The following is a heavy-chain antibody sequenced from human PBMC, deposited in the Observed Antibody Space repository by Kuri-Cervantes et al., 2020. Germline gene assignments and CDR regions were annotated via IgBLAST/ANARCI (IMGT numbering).Heavy chain of an antibody. V-gene: IGHV4-31*01. CDR1: SGSISSGGYY. Sequence: SETLSLTCTVSSGSISSGGYYWSWIRQHPGKGLEWIGYIYYSGSTYYNPSLKSLVTISVDTSKNQFSLKLSSVAAADTAVYYCARVGYSNYWFDPWGQGTLVTVSS. D-gene: IGHD4-11*01. CDR3: ARVGYSNYWFDP. J-gene: IGHJ5*02. CDR2: IYYSGST.